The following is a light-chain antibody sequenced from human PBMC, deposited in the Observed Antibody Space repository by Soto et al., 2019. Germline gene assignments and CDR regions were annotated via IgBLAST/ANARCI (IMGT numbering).Light chain of an antibody. J-gene: IGKJ5*01. CDR3: RQYGSSPHT. Sequence: EIVMTQSPATLSVSQGARATLSCMASQSVSRNFAGYEQNPGQAPRLLISTASSRATGITARFSGSGSGTEFTLTITSLQPEDFAVYYCRQYGSSPHTFGQGTRLE. CDR2: TAS. CDR1: QSVSRN. V-gene: IGKV3D-15*01.